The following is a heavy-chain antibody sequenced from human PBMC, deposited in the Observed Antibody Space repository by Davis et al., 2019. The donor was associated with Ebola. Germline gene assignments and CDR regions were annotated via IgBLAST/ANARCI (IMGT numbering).Heavy chain of an antibody. CDR2: IKQDGSEK. CDR1: GFTFSSYW. Sequence: GGSLRLSCAASGFTFSSYWMSWVRQAPGKGLEWVANIKQDGSEKYYVDSVKGRFTISRDNAKNSLYLQMNSLRAEDTAVYYCAKFIAAAGKRFDPWGQGTLVTVSS. D-gene: IGHD6-13*01. CDR3: AKFIAAAGKRFDP. J-gene: IGHJ5*02. V-gene: IGHV3-7*03.